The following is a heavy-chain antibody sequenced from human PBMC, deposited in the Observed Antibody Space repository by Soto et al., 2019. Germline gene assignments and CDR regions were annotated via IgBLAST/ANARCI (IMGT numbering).Heavy chain of an antibody. Sequence: GGSLRLSCAASGFTFSSYWMHWVRQAPGKGLVWVSRINSDGSSTSYADSVKGRFTISRDNAKNTLYLQMNSLRAEDTAVYYCARRDSSGWYGYYYYGMDVWGQGTTVTVSS. D-gene: IGHD6-19*01. CDR1: GFTFSSYW. CDR2: INSDGSST. J-gene: IGHJ6*02. V-gene: IGHV3-74*01. CDR3: ARRDSSGWYGYYYYGMDV.